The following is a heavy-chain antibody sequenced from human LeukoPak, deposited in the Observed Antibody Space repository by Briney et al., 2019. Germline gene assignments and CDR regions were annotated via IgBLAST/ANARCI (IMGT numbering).Heavy chain of an antibody. Sequence: GGSLRLSCAASGFTFTSNWMSWVRQAPGKGLEWVANIKQDGSEKYYVDSVKGRFTISRDNAKNSLYLQMNSLRAEDTAVYYCARVSGDPRAYYYYYGMDVWGQGTTVTVSS. CDR1: GFTFTSNW. CDR2: IKQDGSEK. CDR3: ARVSGDPRAYYYYYGMDV. D-gene: IGHD2-21*02. J-gene: IGHJ6*02. V-gene: IGHV3-7*01.